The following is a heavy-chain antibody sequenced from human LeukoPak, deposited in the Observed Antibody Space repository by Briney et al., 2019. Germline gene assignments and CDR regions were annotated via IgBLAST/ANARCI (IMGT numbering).Heavy chain of an antibody. D-gene: IGHD6-19*01. CDR1: GFTFSSYW. CDR2: IHSDGIST. Sequence: GGSLRLSCAASGFTFSSYWMHRVREAPGRGLLWVSRIHSDGISTSYADSVKGRFTISRDNAKNTLYLQMNSLRAEDTAVYYCASLRGSSAVDYWGQGTLVTVSS. V-gene: IGHV3-74*01. CDR3: ASLRGSSAVDY. J-gene: IGHJ4*02.